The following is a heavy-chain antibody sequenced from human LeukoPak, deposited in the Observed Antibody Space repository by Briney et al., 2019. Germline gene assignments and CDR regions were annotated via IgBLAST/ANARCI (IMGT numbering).Heavy chain of an antibody. CDR2: MNPSSGNT. D-gene: IGHD3-10*01. Sequence: ASVKVSCKASGYTFTSYDINWVRQATGQGLEWMGWMNPSSGNTGYAQKFQGRVTMTRNTSISTAYMELSSLRSEDTAVYYCARVEKRAMVRGVGCRWFDPWGQGTLVTVSS. J-gene: IGHJ5*02. CDR1: GYTFTSYD. V-gene: IGHV1-8*01. CDR3: ARVEKRAMVRGVGCRWFDP.